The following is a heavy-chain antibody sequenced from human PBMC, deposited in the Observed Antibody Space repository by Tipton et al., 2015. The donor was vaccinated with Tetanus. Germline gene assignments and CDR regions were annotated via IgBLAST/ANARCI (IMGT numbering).Heavy chain of an antibody. J-gene: IGHJ5*02. CDR1: GDSISRGGYF. CDR3: ARDQGGGRVVRLNWFDP. V-gene: IGHV4-31*03. CDR2: IYYSGDT. D-gene: IGHD6-6*01. Sequence: LRLSCTVSGDSISRGGYFWNWIRQRPGKGPEWIGYIYYSGDTYINPSLKSRVSMSVDTSKIQVSLKLRSVTAADTAVYYCARDQGGGRVVRLNWFDPWGQGVLVTVSS.